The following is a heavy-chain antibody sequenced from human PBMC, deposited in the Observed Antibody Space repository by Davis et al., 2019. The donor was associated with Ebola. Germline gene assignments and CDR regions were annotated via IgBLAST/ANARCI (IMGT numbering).Heavy chain of an antibody. D-gene: IGHD3-3*01. CDR1: GGSISSSNW. V-gene: IGHV4-4*02. CDR2: INHSGST. J-gene: IGHJ6*03. Sequence: PSETLSLTCAVSGGSISSSNWWSWVRQPPGKGLEWIGEINHSGSTNYNPSLKSRVTISVDTSKNQFSLKLSSVTAADTAVYYCARGYYDFWSGSSYYYYYMDVWGKGTTVTVSS. CDR3: ARGYYDFWSGSSYYYYYMDV.